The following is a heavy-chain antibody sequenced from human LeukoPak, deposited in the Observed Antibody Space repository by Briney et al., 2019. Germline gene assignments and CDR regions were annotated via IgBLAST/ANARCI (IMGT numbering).Heavy chain of an antibody. V-gene: IGHV4-39*07. CDR1: GGSISSSSYY. CDR3: ARVRYYYDSFTFDY. J-gene: IGHJ4*02. D-gene: IGHD3-22*01. CDR2: IYYSGST. Sequence: SETLSLTCTVSGGSISSSSYYWGWIRQPPGKGLEWIGSIYYSGSTYYNPSLKSRVTISVDTSKNQFSLKLSSVTAADTAVYYCARVRYYYDSFTFDYWGQGTLVTVSS.